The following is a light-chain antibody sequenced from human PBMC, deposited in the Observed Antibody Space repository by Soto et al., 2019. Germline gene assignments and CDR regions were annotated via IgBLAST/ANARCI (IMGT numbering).Light chain of an antibody. CDR3: GTWDNSLSAGV. V-gene: IGLV1-51*02. Sequence: QSVLTQPPSVSAAPGQKVTISCSGSSSNIGNNYVSWYQQLPGTAPKLLIYENNKRPSGIPDRFSGSKSATSATLGITGLQTGDEADYYCGTWDNSLSAGVFGGGTKVTVL. CDR2: ENN. CDR1: SSNIGNNY. J-gene: IGLJ3*02.